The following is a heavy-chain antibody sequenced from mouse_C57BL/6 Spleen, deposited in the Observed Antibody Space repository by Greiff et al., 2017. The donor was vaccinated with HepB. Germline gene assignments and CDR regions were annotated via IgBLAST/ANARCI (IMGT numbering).Heavy chain of an antibody. CDR2: IWAGGST. CDR3: ARLEDI. CDR1: GFSLTSYG. J-gene: IGHJ2*01. Sequence: VKLMESGPGLVAPSQSLSITCTVSGFSLTSYGVHWVRQPPGKGLEWLGVIWAGGSTNYNSALMSRLSISKDNSKSQVFLQMNSLQTDDTAMYFCARLEDIWGQGTTLTVSS. D-gene: IGHD1-3*01. V-gene: IGHV2-9*02.